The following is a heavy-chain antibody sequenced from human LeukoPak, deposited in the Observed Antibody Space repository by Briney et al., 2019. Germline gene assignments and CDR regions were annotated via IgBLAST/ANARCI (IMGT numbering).Heavy chain of an antibody. CDR2: ISGSGGSK. V-gene: IGHV3-23*01. J-gene: IGHJ6*02. CDR3: AKLTSASGAYGVDV. CDR1: GFTFSIYA. Sequence: PGGSLRLSCAASGFTFSIYAMNWVRQAPGKGLECVSTISGSGGSKDYADSVEGRFTISRDNSKNTVYLQMNSLRAEDTAIYYCAKLTSASGAYGVDVWGQGTTVTVSS. D-gene: IGHD3-10*01.